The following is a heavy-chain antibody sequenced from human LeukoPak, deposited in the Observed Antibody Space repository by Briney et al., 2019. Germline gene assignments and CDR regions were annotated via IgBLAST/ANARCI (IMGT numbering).Heavy chain of an antibody. CDR2: IYSGDST. D-gene: IGHD4-11*01. CDR1: GFTVSSNY. V-gene: IGHV3-53*01. Sequence: GGSLRLSCAASGFTVSSNYMSWVRQAPGKGLEWVSVIYSGDSTYYADSVKGRFTISRDNAKNSLYLQMNSLRAEDTAVYYCARDRDYSKGNWFDPWGQGTLVTVSS. J-gene: IGHJ5*02. CDR3: ARDRDYSKGNWFDP.